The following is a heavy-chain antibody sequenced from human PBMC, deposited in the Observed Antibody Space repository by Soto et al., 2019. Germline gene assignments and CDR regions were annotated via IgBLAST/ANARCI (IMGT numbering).Heavy chain of an antibody. J-gene: IGHJ4*02. Sequence: GGSLRLSCAASGFTFSSYGMHWVRQAPGKGLEWVAVIWYDGSNKYYADSVKGRFTISRDNSKNTLYLQMNSLRAEDTAVYYCARVTYYDSSGYLDYWGQGTLVTVSS. CDR3: ARVTYYDSSGYLDY. V-gene: IGHV3-33*01. CDR1: GFTFSSYG. CDR2: IWYDGSNK. D-gene: IGHD3-22*01.